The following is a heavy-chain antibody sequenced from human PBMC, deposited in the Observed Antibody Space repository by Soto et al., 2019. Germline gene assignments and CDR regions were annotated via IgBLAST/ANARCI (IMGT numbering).Heavy chain of an antibody. CDR1: GGSINNGYW. Sequence: SETLSLTCGVSGGSINNGYWWTWVRQPPGKGLEWIGEKHHSGSTNYNLSLKSRVSISLDKSKNQFSLILSSVTAADTAVYYCSYSSGWWRLDVWGQGTTVTVSS. CDR2: KHHSGST. CDR3: SYSSGWWRLDV. J-gene: IGHJ6*02. V-gene: IGHV4-4*02. D-gene: IGHD6-19*01.